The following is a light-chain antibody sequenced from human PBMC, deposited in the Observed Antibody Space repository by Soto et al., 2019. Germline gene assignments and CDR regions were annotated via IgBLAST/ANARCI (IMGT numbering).Light chain of an antibody. CDR1: SSDVGSHHL. V-gene: IGLV2-23*02. CDR2: EVT. CDR3: CSYGGSRAV. J-gene: IGLJ7*01. Sequence: QSALTQPASVSGSPGQSITISCTGTSSDVGSHHLVSWYQQHPGQAPKLMIYEVTKRPLGVSTRFSASKSGNTASLTISGLQAEDEDDYYCCSYGGSRAVFGGGTQLTVL.